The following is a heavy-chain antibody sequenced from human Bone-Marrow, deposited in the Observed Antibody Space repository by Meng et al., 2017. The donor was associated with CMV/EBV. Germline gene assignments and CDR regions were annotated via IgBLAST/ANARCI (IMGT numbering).Heavy chain of an antibody. CDR2: IYHSGST. V-gene: IGHV4-38-2*02. CDR3: ARELRFLEWLSSNWFDP. J-gene: IGHJ5*02. Sequence: GSLRLSCTVPGYSISSGYYWGWIRQPPGKGLEWIGSIYHSGSTYYNPSLKSRVTISVDTSKNPFSLKLSSVTAADTAVYYCARELRFLEWLSSNWFDPWGQGTLVTVSS. D-gene: IGHD3-3*01. CDR1: GYSISSGYY.